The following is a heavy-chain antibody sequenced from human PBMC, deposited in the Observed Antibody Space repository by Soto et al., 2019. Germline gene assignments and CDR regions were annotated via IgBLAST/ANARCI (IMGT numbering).Heavy chain of an antibody. D-gene: IGHD3-16*02. CDR2: FDPEDGET. V-gene: IGHV1-24*01. CDR3: ATDYDYIWGSYRSPGFDY. J-gene: IGHJ4*02. CDR1: GYTLTELS. Sequence: ASVKVSCKVSGYTLTELSMHWVRQAPGKGLEWMGGFDPEDGETIYAQKFQGRVTMTEDTSTDTAYMGLSSLRSEDTAVYYCATDYDYIWGSYRSPGFDYWGQGTLVTVSS.